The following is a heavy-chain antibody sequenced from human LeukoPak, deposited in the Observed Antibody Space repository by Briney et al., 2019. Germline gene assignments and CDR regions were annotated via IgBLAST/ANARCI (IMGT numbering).Heavy chain of an antibody. CDR2: ISYDGSNK. J-gene: IGHJ4*02. CDR1: GFTFSSYA. V-gene: IGHV3-30*14. CDR3: AAYSSGSPTPDY. D-gene: IGHD3-22*01. Sequence: PGGSLRLSCAAPGFTFSSYAMHWVRQAPGKGLEWVAVISYDGSNKYYADSVKGRFTISRDNSKNTLYLQMNSLRAEDTAVYYCAAYSSGSPTPDYWGQGTLVTVSS.